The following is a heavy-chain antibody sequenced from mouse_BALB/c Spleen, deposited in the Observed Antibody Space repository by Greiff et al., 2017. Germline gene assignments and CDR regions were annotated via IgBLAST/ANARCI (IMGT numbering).Heavy chain of an antibody. V-gene: IGHV1-18*01. CDR2: INPYNGGT. Sequence: VQLKQSGPELVKPGASMKISCKASGYSFTGYTMNWVKQSHGKNLELIGLINPYNGGTSYNQKFKGKATLTVDKSSSTAYMELLSLTSEDSAVYYCAREDYGNPFDYWGQGTTLTVSS. CDR3: AREDYGNPFDY. J-gene: IGHJ2*01. CDR1: GYSFTGYT. D-gene: IGHD2-1*01.